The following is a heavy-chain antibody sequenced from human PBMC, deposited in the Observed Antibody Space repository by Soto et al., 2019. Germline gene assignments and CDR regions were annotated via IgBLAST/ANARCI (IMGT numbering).Heavy chain of an antibody. CDR1: GGSISSGDYY. CDR3: ARDIAGIAARGVWFDP. V-gene: IGHV4-30-4*01. D-gene: IGHD6-6*01. CDR2: IYYSGST. Sequence: LSLTCTVSGGSISSGDYYWSWIRQPPGKGLEWIGYIYYSGSTYYNPSLKSRVTISVDTSKNQFSLKLSSVTAADTAVYYCARDIAGIAARGVWFDPWGQGTLVTVSS. J-gene: IGHJ5*02.